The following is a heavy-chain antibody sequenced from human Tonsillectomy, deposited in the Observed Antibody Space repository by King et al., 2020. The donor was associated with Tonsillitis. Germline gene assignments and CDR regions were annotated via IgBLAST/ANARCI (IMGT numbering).Heavy chain of an antibody. D-gene: IGHD4-23*01. V-gene: IGHV4-34*01. CDR3: ARAVGVVTPLGRIDY. J-gene: IGHJ4*02. CDR1: GGSFSGYY. Sequence: LQQWGAGLLKPSETLSLTCAVYGGSFSGYYWSWIRQPPGKGLEWIGEINHSGSTNYNPSLKSRVTISVDTSKNQFSLKLSSVTAADTAVYYCARAVGVVTPLGRIDYWGQGTLVTVSS. CDR2: INHSGST.